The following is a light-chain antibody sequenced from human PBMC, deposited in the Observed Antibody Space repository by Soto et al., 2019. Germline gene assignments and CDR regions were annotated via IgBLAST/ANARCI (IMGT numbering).Light chain of an antibody. J-gene: IGLJ3*02. CDR3: AAWDDDLHVWL. V-gene: IGLV1-44*01. CDR2: SSN. Sequence: QAVVTQPPSVSATPGQGVILSCSGGDSNIGSTAVNWYQQLPGTAPRLLNYSSNQRPSGVPDRISGSKSGTSASLAISGLQSEDEADYYCAAWDDDLHVWLFGGGTKLTVL. CDR1: DSNIGSTA.